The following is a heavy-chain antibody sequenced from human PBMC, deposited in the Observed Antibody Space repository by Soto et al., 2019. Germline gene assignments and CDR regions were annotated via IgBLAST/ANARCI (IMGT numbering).Heavy chain of an antibody. J-gene: IGHJ6*02. CDR1: GYTFTIYG. V-gene: IGHV1-18*01. CDR3: ALDFLYYDSSGYPSYGMDV. D-gene: IGHD3-22*01. CDR2: ISAYNGNT. Sequence: ASVKVSCKASGYTFTIYGIIWVRQAPGQGLEWMGWISAYNGNTNYAQKLQGRVTMTTDTSTSTAYMELRSLRSDDTAVYYCALDFLYYDSSGYPSYGMDVWGQGTTVTVSS.